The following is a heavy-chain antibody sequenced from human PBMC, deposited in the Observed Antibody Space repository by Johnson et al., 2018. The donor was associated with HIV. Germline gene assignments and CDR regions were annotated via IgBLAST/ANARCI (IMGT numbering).Heavy chain of an antibody. J-gene: IGHJ3*02. CDR3: ARDSTPWGGDYVAYAFDI. V-gene: IGHV3-9*01. Sequence: VQLVESGGGLVQPGRSLRLSCAASGFTFDDYAMHWVRQAPGKGLEWVSGISWNSGSIGYADSVKGRFTISKDNAKNSLYLQMNSLRAEDTALYYCARDSTPWGGDYVAYAFDIWGRGTMVTVSS. CDR1: GFTFDDYA. D-gene: IGHD4-17*01. CDR2: ISWNSGSI.